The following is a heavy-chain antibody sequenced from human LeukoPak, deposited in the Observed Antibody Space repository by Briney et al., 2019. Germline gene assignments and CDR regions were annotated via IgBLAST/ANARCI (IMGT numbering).Heavy chain of an antibody. Sequence: ASVKISCKASGYTFTGYYMHWVRQAPGQGLEWMGWINPNSGGTNYAQKFQGRVTMTRDTSISTAYMELSRLRSDDTAVYYCARDIIAVAGRAFDIWGQGTMVTVSS. CDR3: ARDIIAVAGRAFDI. CDR2: INPNSGGT. V-gene: IGHV1-2*02. J-gene: IGHJ3*02. D-gene: IGHD6-19*01. CDR1: GYTFTGYY.